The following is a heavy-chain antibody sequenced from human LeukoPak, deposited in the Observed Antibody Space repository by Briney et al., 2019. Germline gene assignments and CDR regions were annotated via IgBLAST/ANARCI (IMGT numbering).Heavy chain of an antibody. CDR2: ISYDGSNK. Sequence: GGSLRLSCAASGFTFNNYPMHWVRQAPGKGLEWVSVISYDGSNKYSADSVKGRFTISRDDSKNTLYLQMNSLRAEDTAVYYCAKGGPKYYFDYWGQGTLVTVSS. CDR1: GFTFNNYP. CDR3: AKGGPKYYFDY. V-gene: IGHV3-30*04. J-gene: IGHJ4*02.